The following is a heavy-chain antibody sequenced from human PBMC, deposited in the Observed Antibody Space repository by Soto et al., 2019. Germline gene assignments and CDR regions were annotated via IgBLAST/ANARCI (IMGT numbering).Heavy chain of an antibody. CDR1: GGSISSSSYY. Sequence: SETLALTCTVSGGSISSSSYYWGWIRQPPGRGLEWIGSIYYSGSTYYNPSLKSRVTISVDTSKNQFSLKLSSVTAADTAVYYCARVKGVGITIFGVSYYYYNGMDVWGQGTTVTVSS. CDR2: IYYSGST. V-gene: IGHV4-39*01. CDR3: ARVKGVGITIFGVSYYYYNGMDV. D-gene: IGHD3-3*01. J-gene: IGHJ6*02.